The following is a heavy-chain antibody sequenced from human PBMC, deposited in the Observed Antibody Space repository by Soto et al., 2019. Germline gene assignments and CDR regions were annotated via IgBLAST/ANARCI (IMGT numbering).Heavy chain of an antibody. Sequence: QVQLVQSGAEVKKPGSSVKVSCKASGGTFSSYAISWVRQAPGQGLEWMGGIIPIFGTANYAQKFQGRVTITADESTSTAYMELSSLRSEDMAVYYCAREDSSPPAGSYYGMDVWGQGTTVTVSS. CDR3: AREDSSPPAGSYYGMDV. D-gene: IGHD6-13*01. V-gene: IGHV1-69*12. CDR1: GGTFSSYA. CDR2: IIPIFGTA. J-gene: IGHJ6*02.